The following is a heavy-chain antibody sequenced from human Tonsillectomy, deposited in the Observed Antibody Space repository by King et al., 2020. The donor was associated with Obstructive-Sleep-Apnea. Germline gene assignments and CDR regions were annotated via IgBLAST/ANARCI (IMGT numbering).Heavy chain of an antibody. CDR1: GFTFDDYA. Sequence: VQLVESGGVVVQPGGSLRLSCAASGFTFDDYAMHWVRQAPGKGLEWVSLISWDGGSTYYADSVKGRFTISRDNSKNSLYLQMNSLRAEDTALYYCAKDNGDSSGWQVDYWGQGTLVTVSS. CDR2: ISWDGGST. V-gene: IGHV3-43D*03. J-gene: IGHJ4*02. D-gene: IGHD6-19*01. CDR3: AKDNGDSSGWQVDY.